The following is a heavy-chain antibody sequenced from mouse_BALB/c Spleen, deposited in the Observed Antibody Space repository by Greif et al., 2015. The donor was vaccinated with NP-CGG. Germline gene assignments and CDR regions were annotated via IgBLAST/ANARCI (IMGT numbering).Heavy chain of an antibody. CDR2: INPYNDGT. V-gene: IGHV1-14*01. CDR1: GYTFTSYV. CDR3: ARERKKSIYDGYYFDY. Sequence: EVKLMESGPELVKPGASVKMSCKASGYTFTSYVMHWVKQKPGQGLEWIGYINPYNDGTKYNEKFKGKATLTSDKSSSTAYMELSSLTSEDSAVYYCARERKKSIYDGYYFDYWGQGTTLTVSS. D-gene: IGHD2-3*01. J-gene: IGHJ2*01.